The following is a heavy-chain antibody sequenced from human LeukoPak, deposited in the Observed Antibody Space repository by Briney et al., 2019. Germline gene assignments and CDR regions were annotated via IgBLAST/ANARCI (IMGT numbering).Heavy chain of an antibody. J-gene: IGHJ4*02. CDR2: IYSGTKT. Sequence: PRGSLRLSCAASGFTFTNVWMSWVRQSPGKGLEWVSLIYSGTKTYYADSVKGRFTISRGNSKNTLYLQMNSLRAEDTAVYYCARGDGSFDYWGQGILVTVSS. D-gene: IGHD5-24*01. CDR1: GFTFTNVW. CDR3: ARGDGSFDY. V-gene: IGHV3-53*01.